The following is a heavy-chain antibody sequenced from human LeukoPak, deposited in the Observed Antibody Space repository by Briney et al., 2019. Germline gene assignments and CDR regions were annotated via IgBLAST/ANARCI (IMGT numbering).Heavy chain of an antibody. J-gene: IGHJ4*02. CDR3: ARKGAYCSSTSCYVGVDY. Sequence: SETLSLTCAVSGGSISSSNWWSWVRQPPGKGLEWIGEIYHSGSTNYNPSLKSRVTISVDKSKNQFSLKLSSVTAADTAVYYCARKGAYCSSTSCYVGVDYWGQGTLVTVSS. CDR2: IYHSGST. CDR1: GGSISSSNW. V-gene: IGHV4-4*02. D-gene: IGHD2-2*01.